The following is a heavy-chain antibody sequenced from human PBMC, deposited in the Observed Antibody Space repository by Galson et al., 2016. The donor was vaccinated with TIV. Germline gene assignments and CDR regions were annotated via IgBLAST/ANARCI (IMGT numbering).Heavy chain of an antibody. CDR1: GGPFSGYC. V-gene: IGHV4-34*01. CDR2: INHSGST. J-gene: IGHJ3*01. Sequence: ATLSLTCGVYGGPFSGYCWSWIRQPPGKGLEWIGEINHSGSTNYNPSLKSRVTISLDTSKNQLSLKLSSVTAAATAVYYCARGGRDGYNYVPEKAIDSWGQGTMVTVSS. CDR3: ARGGRDGYNYVPEKAIDS. D-gene: IGHD5-24*01.